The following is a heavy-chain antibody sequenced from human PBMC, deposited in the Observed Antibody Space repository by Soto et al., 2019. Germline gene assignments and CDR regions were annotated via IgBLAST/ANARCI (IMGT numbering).Heavy chain of an antibody. CDR2: IIPILGIA. D-gene: IGHD4-17*01. CDR1: GGTFSSYT. J-gene: IGHJ6*03. V-gene: IGHV1-69*02. CDR3: ARTSGDNYYYMDV. Sequence: QVQLVQSGAEVRKPGSSMKVSCKASGGTFSSYTISWVRQAPGQGLEWMGRIIPILGIANYAQKFQGRVTITADKSTSTAYMELSSLRSEDTAVYYCARTSGDNYYYMDVWGKGTTVTVSS.